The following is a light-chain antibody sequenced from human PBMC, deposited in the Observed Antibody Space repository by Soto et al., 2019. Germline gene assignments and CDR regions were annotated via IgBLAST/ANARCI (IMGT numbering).Light chain of an antibody. CDR2: DND. J-gene: IGLJ3*02. CDR1: SSNIGTEY. V-gene: IGLV1-51*01. Sequence: QSVLTQPPSVSAAPGQKVTISCSGSSSNIGTEYVSWYQQLPGTAPRLLIYDNDKRPSGIPDRFSGSKSGTSAMLGITRLQIGDEADYYCGTWDTSLSVRMFGGGTKLTVL. CDR3: GTWDTSLSVRM.